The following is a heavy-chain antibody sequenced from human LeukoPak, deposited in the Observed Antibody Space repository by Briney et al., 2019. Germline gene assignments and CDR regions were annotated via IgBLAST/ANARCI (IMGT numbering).Heavy chain of an antibody. CDR3: ARDCSGGSCYSRSAFDI. CDR1: GFTFSSYW. CDR2: IKTDGSEK. V-gene: IGHV3-7*01. Sequence: GGSLRLSCVASGFTFSSYWMSWVRQAPGKGLEWVANIKTDGSEKYSVDSVKGRFTISRDNAKNSLYLQMNSLRAEDTAVYYCARDCSGGSCYSRSAFDIWGQGTMVTVSS. D-gene: IGHD2-15*01. J-gene: IGHJ3*02.